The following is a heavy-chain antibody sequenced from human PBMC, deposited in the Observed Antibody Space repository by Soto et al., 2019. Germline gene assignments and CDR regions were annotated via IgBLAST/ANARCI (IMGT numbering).Heavy chain of an antibody. J-gene: IGHJ4*02. Sequence: QVQLVESGGGVVQPGRSLRLSCAASGFTFSSYAMHWVRQAPGKGLEWVAVISYDGSNKYYADSVKGRFTISRDNXXNTLYLQMNSLRAEDTAVYYCARDRGDGYNDYFDYWGQGTLVTVSS. CDR2: ISYDGSNK. D-gene: IGHD2-21*01. V-gene: IGHV3-30-3*01. CDR1: GFTFSSYA. CDR3: ARDRGDGYNDYFDY.